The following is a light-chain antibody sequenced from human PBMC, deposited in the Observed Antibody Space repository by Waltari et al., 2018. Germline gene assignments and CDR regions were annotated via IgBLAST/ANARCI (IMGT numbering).Light chain of an antibody. J-gene: IGLJ3*02. CDR1: SRDVGSYNL. V-gene: IGLV2-23*01. Sequence: QSALPQPASVSGSPGQSITISCTGTSRDVGSYNLVSWYQQHPGKAPKLMIYEGSKRPSGVSNRFSGSKSGNTASLTISGLQAEDEADYYCCSYAGPWVFGGGTKLTVL. CDR3: CSYAGPWV. CDR2: EGS.